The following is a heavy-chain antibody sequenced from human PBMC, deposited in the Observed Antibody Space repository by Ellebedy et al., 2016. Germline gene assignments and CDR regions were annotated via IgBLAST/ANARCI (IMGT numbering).Heavy chain of an antibody. CDR1: GFTFSSYS. CDR2: ISSSSSTI. Sequence: GGSLRLSCAASGFTFSSYSMNWVRQAPGKGLEWVSYISSSSSTIYYADSVKGRFTISRDNSKNTLYLQMNSLRAEDTAVYYCARYHSTGYAFDIWGQGTMVTVSS. D-gene: IGHD6-19*01. V-gene: IGHV3-48*01. J-gene: IGHJ3*02. CDR3: ARYHSTGYAFDI.